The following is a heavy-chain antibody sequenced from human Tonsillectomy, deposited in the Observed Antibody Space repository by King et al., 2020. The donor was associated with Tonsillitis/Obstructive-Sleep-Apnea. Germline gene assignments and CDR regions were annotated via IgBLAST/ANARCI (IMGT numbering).Heavy chain of an antibody. CDR3: AKDIRYNWHDGGCFDP. Sequence: VQLVESGGGLVQPGRSLRLSCAASGFTFDDYAMHWVRQAPGKGLEWVSGVTWNNGSVAYADSVKGRFTISRDNAQNSLYLQMNILRTDDTALYYCAKDIRYNWHDGGCFDPWGQGALVTVSS. J-gene: IGHJ5*02. CDR1: GFTFDDYA. CDR2: VTWNNGSV. V-gene: IGHV3-9*01. D-gene: IGHD1-20*01.